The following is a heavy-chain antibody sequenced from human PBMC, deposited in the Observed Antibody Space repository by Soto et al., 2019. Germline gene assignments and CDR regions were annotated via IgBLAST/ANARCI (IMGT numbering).Heavy chain of an antibody. D-gene: IGHD4-4*01. CDR3: ARGRYSMADGY. V-gene: IGHV1-69*01. Sequence: QVQLVQSGAEVKKPGSSVKVSCKASGGTFSSYAISWVRQAPGQGLEWMGGIIPIFGTANYAQKFQGRVTNTADAAKRTAYMVMSSLRAEDTAVYYRARGRYSMADGYWGQGTLVTVSS. CDR1: GGTFSSYA. J-gene: IGHJ4*02. CDR2: IIPIFGTA.